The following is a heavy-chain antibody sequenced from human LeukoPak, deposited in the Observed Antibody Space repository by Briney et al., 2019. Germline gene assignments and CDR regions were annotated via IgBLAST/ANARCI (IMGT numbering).Heavy chain of an antibody. CDR1: GFTFSSYG. J-gene: IGHJ4*02. Sequence: GRSLRLSCAGSGFTFSSYGMHWVRQAPGKGLEWVSYISSSSSTIYYADSVKGRFTISRDNAKNSLYLQMNSLRDEDTAVYYCARFPHYYDSSGYSFWGQGTLVTVSS. CDR2: ISSSSSTI. V-gene: IGHV3-48*02. D-gene: IGHD3-22*01. CDR3: ARFPHYYDSSGYSF.